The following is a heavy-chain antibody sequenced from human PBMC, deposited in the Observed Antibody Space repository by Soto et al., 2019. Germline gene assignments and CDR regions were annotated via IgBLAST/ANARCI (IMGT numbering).Heavy chain of an antibody. V-gene: IGHV3-9*01. J-gene: IGHJ4*02. CDR3: AKGNEYGDYYFDY. D-gene: IGHD4-17*01. Sequence: GGSLRLSCAASGFTFDDYAMHWVRQAPGKGLEWVSGISWNSGSIGYADSVKGRFTISRDNAKNSLYLQMNSLRAEDTALYYCAKGNEYGDYYFDYWGQGTLVTVSS. CDR2: ISWNSGSI. CDR1: GFTFDDYA.